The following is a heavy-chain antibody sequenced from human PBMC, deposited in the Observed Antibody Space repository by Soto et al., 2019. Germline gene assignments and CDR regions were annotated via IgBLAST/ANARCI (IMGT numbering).Heavy chain of an antibody. J-gene: IGHJ6*02. CDR1: GFTFSLYW. Sequence: PGGSLRLSCAASGFTFSLYWMYWVRQAPGKGLVRVSRIKSDGSSPSYADSVKGRFTISRDNAKNTLYLQMNSLRAEDTALYYCAKGRSYYYYYGVDVWGQGTTVTVSS. CDR2: IKSDGSSP. CDR3: AKGRSYYYYYGVDV. V-gene: IGHV3-74*01.